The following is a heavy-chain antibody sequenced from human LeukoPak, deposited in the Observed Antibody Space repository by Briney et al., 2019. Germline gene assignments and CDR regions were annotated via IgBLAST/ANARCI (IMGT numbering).Heavy chain of an antibody. Sequence: ASVKVSCKSTGSTFTSYGISWVRQAPGQALEWMGWISAYNGNTNYAQKLQRRVTMTTDTYKSTAYRELRSLRSDDAAVYYCARYGDDLYFDYWGQGTLVTVSS. D-gene: IGHD4-17*01. CDR1: GSTFTSYG. V-gene: IGHV1-18*04. J-gene: IGHJ4*02. CDR3: ARYGDDLYFDY. CDR2: ISAYNGNT.